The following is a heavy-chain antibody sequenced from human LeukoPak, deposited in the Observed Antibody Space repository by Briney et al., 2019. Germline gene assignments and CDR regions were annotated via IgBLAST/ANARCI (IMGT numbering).Heavy chain of an antibody. J-gene: IGHJ5*01. CDR3: ARGGASSKWLDS. CDR1: GGSISNYY. Sequence: SETLSLTCSVSGGSISNYYWSWIRQPPGKGLENIGYIYDSGSTKYNPSLKSRVTISLDTSKNQFSLKLTSMTAADTAVYYCARGGASSKWLDSWGQGTLVTVSS. CDR2: IYDSGST. D-gene: IGHD4/OR15-4a*01. V-gene: IGHV4-59*01.